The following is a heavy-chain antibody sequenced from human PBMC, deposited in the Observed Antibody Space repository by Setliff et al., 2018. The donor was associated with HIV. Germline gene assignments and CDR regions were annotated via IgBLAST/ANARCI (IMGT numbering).Heavy chain of an antibody. CDR2: ITQSGST. J-gene: IGHJ4*02. CDR3: ARTRARQSDNWNPFDG. CDR1: GGSFSGYY. Sequence: SETLSLTCAVYGGSFSGYYWSWIRQSPGLGLEWIGDITQSGSTTYNPSLKSRVLISVDTSKNQFSLKMFSVTAADTAVYFCARTRARQSDNWNPFDGWGQGTVVTVSS. V-gene: IGHV4-34*01. D-gene: IGHD1-1*01.